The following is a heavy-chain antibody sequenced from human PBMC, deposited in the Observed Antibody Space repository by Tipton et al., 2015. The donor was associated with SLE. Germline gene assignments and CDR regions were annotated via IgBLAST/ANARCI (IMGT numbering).Heavy chain of an antibody. J-gene: IGHJ4*02. D-gene: IGHD7-27*01. Sequence: LSLTCTVSGGSISSSSYYWAWIRQPPGKGLEWIGSIYYSGSTYYNPSLESRVTISVDTSKNQFSLKLSSVTAADTAVFYCAHANWGTNFDYWGQGTLVTVPS. V-gene: IGHV4-39*07. CDR2: IYYSGST. CDR1: GGSISSSSYY. CDR3: AHANWGTNFDY.